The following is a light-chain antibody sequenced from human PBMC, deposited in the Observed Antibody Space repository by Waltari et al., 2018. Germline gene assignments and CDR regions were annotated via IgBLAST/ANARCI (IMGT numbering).Light chain of an antibody. CDR1: SSDIGGYNY. J-gene: IGLJ1*01. CDR2: DVT. Sequence: QSALTQPASVSGSPGQSITISCTGTSSDIGGYNYVSWYQQHPGKAPKLMIYDVTYRPSGFSYRFSASKSDNTASLTISGLQAEDEADYYCSSYTSTKTLVFGTGTKVTVL. CDR3: SSYTSTKTLV. V-gene: IGLV2-14*03.